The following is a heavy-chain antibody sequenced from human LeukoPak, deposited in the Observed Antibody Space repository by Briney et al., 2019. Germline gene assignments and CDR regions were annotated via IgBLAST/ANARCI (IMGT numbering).Heavy chain of an antibody. CDR2: INHSGGT. Sequence: PSETLSLTCAVSGGSFSGYYWSWIRQPPGKGLEWIGEINHSGGTNYNPSLKSRVTISVDTSKNQFSLNLSSVTAADTAVYYCARVRDSSGYYYVGYDAFDIWGQGTMVTVSS. CDR1: GGSFSGYY. V-gene: IGHV4-34*01. CDR3: ARVRDSSGYYYVGYDAFDI. J-gene: IGHJ3*02. D-gene: IGHD3-22*01.